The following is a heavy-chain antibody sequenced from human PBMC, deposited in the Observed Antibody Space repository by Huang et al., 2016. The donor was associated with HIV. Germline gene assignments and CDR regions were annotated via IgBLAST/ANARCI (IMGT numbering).Heavy chain of an antibody. J-gene: IGHJ6*03. CDR2: SNAGNGNT. V-gene: IGHV1-3*01. CDR3: ARAAGAFYYYYYYMDV. CDR1: GYTFTSYA. D-gene: IGHD6-13*01. Sequence: QVQLVQSGAEVKKPGASVKVSCKASGYTFTSYAMHWVRQAPGQRLEWMGWSNAGNGNTKYSQKFQGRVTINRDTASSTAYMELSSLRAEDTAVYYCARAAGAFYYYYYYMDVWGKGTTVTVSS.